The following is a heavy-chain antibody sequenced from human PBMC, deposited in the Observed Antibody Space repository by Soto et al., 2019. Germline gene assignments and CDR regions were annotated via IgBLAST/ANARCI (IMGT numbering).Heavy chain of an antibody. V-gene: IGHV4-31*03. CDR3: ARHHMAATDMYFDY. CDR2: IYDNDST. CDR1: GGSISSGGYY. J-gene: IGHJ4*02. D-gene: IGHD6-19*01. Sequence: QVQLQESGPGLVKPSQTLSLTCTVSGGSISSGGYYWSWIRQHPGKGLEWIGYIYDNDSTYYNPSLKIRVTMSVDMSRNQFSLKLSSVTAADTAVYYCARHHMAATDMYFDYWGQGTLVTVSS.